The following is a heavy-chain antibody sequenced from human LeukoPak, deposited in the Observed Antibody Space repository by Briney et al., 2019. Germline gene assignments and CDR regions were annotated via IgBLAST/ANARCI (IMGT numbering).Heavy chain of an antibody. J-gene: IGHJ6*02. CDR2: IYYSGST. V-gene: IGHV4-30-4*01. Sequence: SETLSLTCTVSGGSISSGDYYWSWIRQPPGKGLEWIGYIYYSGSTYYNPSLKSRVTISVDTSKNQFSLKLSSVTAAGTAVYYCARGEGYYYGMDVWGQGTTVTVSS. D-gene: IGHD1-26*01. CDR1: GGSISSGDYY. CDR3: ARGEGYYYGMDV.